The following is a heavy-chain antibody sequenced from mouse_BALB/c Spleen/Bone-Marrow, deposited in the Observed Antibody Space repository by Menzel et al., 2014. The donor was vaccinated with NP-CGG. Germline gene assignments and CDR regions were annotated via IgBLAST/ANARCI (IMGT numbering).Heavy chain of an antibody. Sequence: DVKLVESGAELVKPGASVKLSCTASGFNIKDTYMHWVKPRPEQGLEWIGRIDPANGNTKYDPKFQGKATITADTSSNTAYLQLSSLTSEDTAVYYCASYYYGSSTFAYWGQGTLVTVSA. CDR2: IDPANGNT. CDR1: GFNIKDTY. CDR3: ASYYYGSSTFAY. V-gene: IGHV14-3*02. D-gene: IGHD1-1*01. J-gene: IGHJ3*01.